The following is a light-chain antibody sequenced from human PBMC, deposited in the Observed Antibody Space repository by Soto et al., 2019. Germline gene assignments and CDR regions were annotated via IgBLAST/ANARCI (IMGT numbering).Light chain of an antibody. J-gene: IGLJ3*02. CDR1: SSDVGGYTY. V-gene: IGLV2-14*01. CDR2: EVN. Sequence: QSALTQPASVSGSPRQSITISCTGASSDVGGYTYVSWYQQHPGKAPKLMIYEVNNRPSGVSNRFSGSKSGSTASLTISGLQAEDEAEYYCCLSPGSLTWLFGGGTKLTVL. CDR3: CLSPGSLTWL.